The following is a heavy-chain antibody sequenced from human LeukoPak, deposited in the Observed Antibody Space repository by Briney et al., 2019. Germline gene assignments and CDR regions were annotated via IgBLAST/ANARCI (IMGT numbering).Heavy chain of an antibody. V-gene: IGHV3-23*01. D-gene: IGHD1-1*01. CDR2: ISGSGGST. Sequence: PGGSLRLSCAASGFPFSDYYMSWIRQAPGKGLEWVSAISGSGGSTYYADSVKGRFTISRGNSKNTLYLQMNGLRAEDTAVYYCAKAAGTYAYYFDYWGQGTLVTVSS. J-gene: IGHJ4*02. CDR1: GFPFSDYY. CDR3: AKAAGTYAYYFDY.